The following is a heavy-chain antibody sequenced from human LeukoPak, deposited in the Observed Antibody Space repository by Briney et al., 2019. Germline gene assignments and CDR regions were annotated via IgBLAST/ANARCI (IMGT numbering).Heavy chain of an antibody. D-gene: IGHD2-2*01. J-gene: IGHJ5*02. CDR2: INDNGGRT. V-gene: IGHV3-64*04. CDR1: GFTFSRYA. Sequence: PGGSLRLSCSASGFTFSRYAMHWVRQAPGKGLEYVSGINDNGGRTHYGDSVKGRFTISRDNAKNSLYLQMNSLRAEDTAVYYCARDCSSTSWGFDPWGQGTLVTVSS. CDR3: ARDCSSTSWGFDP.